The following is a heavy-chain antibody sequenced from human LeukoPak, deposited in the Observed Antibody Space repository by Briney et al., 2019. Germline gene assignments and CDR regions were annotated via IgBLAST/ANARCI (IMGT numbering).Heavy chain of an antibody. V-gene: IGHV4-39*01. J-gene: IGHJ4*02. CDR2: MFYSGGT. D-gene: IGHD3-16*01. CDR3: ARRNWGSSRIDH. CDR1: GASISSSSYY. Sequence: SETLSLTCTVSGASISSSSYYWGWIRQPPGKGLEWIGCMFYSGGTYYNPSLKSRVTISADTSKNQFSLKLSSVTAADTAVYYCARRNWGSSRIDHWGQGTLVTVSS.